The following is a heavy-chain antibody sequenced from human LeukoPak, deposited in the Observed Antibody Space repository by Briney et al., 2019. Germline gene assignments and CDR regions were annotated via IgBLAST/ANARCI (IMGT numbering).Heavy chain of an antibody. Sequence: GGSLRLSCAASGFTFSTYTMNWVRQAPGKGLEWVSSISSSSSYIYYADSVKGRFTISRDNAKNSLYLQMSSLRAEDTAVYYCARDSPGYFDYWGQGTLVTVSS. CDR1: GFTFSTYT. CDR3: ARDSPGYFDY. CDR2: ISSSSSYI. D-gene: IGHD1-14*01. V-gene: IGHV3-21*01. J-gene: IGHJ4*02.